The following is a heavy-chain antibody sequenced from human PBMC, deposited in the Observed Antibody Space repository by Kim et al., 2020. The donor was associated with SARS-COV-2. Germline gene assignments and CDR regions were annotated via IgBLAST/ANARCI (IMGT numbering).Heavy chain of an antibody. CDR1: GGSISSSSYY. Sequence: SETLSLTCTVSGGSISSSSYYWGWIRQPPGKGLEWIGSIYYSGSTYYNPSLKSRVTISVDTSKNQFSLKLSSVTAADTAVYYCARLVYYYGSGSQNPDYWGQGTLVTVSS. CDR3: ARLVYYYGSGSQNPDY. J-gene: IGHJ4*02. D-gene: IGHD3-10*01. V-gene: IGHV4-39*01. CDR2: IYYSGST.